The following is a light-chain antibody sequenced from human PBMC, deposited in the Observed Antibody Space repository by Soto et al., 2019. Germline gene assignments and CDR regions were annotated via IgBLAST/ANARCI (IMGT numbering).Light chain of an antibody. CDR3: QQYDSVFT. CDR1: QDITNY. V-gene: IGKV1-33*01. J-gene: IGKJ5*01. Sequence: DIQMTQSPSSLSASVGDRVTITCQASQDITNYLNWYQQKPGKAPNLLIYGASNLETGVPSRFSGSGSGTDFPFTISRLQAEDIGTYFCQQYDSVFTFGQGTRLEIK. CDR2: GAS.